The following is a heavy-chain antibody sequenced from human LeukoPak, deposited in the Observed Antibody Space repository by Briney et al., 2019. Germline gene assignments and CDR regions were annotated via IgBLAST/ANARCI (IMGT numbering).Heavy chain of an antibody. D-gene: IGHD6-13*01. J-gene: IGHJ4*02. Sequence: KPGGSLRLSCAASGFTFSDSYMNWIRQAPGKGVEWVSYISSTGNTIYYADSVKGRFTISRDNAGNSLYLQMNSLRAEDKAVYYCARDRTAAGNFSPSYFDYWGQGTLVTVSS. CDR2: ISSTGNTI. CDR3: ARDRTAAGNFSPSYFDY. V-gene: IGHV3-11*01. CDR1: GFTFSDSY.